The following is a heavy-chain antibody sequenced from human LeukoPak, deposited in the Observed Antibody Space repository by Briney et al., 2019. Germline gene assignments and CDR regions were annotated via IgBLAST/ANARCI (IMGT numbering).Heavy chain of an antibody. CDR1: GGTFSSYA. D-gene: IGHD3-10*01. Sequence: ASVKVSCKASGGTFSSYAISWVRQAPGQGLEWMGWISAYNGNTNYAQKLQGRVTMTTDTSTSTAYMELRSLRSDDTAVYYCARDARNYYAMDYFDYWGQGTLVTVSS. J-gene: IGHJ4*02. CDR2: ISAYNGNT. CDR3: ARDARNYYAMDYFDY. V-gene: IGHV1-18*01.